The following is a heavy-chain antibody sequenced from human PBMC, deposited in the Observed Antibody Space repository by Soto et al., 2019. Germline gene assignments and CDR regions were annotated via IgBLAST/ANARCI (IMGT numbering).Heavy chain of an antibody. CDR2: IYYSGST. D-gene: IGHD4-17*01. V-gene: IGHV4-59*01. CDR3: ASAGRTYRDTGNRFDY. Sequence: PSETLSLTCTVSGGSINDYFWTWIRQPPGKGLEWIGYIYYSGSTYYNASLKSRLTMSVDTSKNQFSLKLSSVTGADTAVYYCASAGRTYRDTGNRFDYWGQGTLVTVS. J-gene: IGHJ4*02. CDR1: GGSINDYF.